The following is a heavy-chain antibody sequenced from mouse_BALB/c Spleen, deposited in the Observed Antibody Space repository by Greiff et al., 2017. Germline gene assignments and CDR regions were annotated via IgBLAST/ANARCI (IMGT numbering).Heavy chain of an antibody. V-gene: IGHV5-6*01. CDR2: ISSGGSYT. Sequence: EVQGVESGGDLVKPGGSLKLSCAASGFTFSSYGMSWARQTPDKRLEWVATISSGGSYTYYPDSVKGRFTISRDNAKNTLYLQMSSLKSEDTAMYYCAGEAMDYWGQGTSVTVSS. CDR3: AGEAMDY. J-gene: IGHJ4*01. CDR1: GFTFSSYG.